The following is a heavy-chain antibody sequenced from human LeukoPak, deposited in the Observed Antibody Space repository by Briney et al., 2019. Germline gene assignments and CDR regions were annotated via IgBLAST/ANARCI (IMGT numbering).Heavy chain of an antibody. V-gene: IGHV3-48*04. D-gene: IGHD6-19*01. Sequence: GGSLRFSCVGSGFTFSRYSMTWVRQAPGKGLEWVSYISSGSGAIYYTDSLKGRSTISRNNAKSSLYLQMNSLRVDDTAVYYCARAKYTTAWYFDYWGQGTLVLESS. J-gene: IGHJ4*02. CDR2: ISSGSGAI. CDR3: ARAKYTTAWYFDY. CDR1: GFTFSRYS.